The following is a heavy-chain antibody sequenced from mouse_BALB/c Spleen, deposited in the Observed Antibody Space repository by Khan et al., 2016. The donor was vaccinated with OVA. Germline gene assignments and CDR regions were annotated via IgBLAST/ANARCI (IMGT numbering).Heavy chain of an antibody. J-gene: IGHJ2*01. CDR3: ARIKKIVATYFDY. CDR1: GYTFTSYW. V-gene: IGHV1S81*02. D-gene: IGHD1-1*01. CDR2: TNPTNGRT. Sequence: VQLQQPGAELVKAGASVKMSCKASGYTFTSYWMHWVKQRLGQGLEWFAETNPTNGRTYYNEKFKSKATLTGDKSSSTAYMLLSGPTFEDSAVYYCARIKKIVATYFDYWGQGTTLTVSS.